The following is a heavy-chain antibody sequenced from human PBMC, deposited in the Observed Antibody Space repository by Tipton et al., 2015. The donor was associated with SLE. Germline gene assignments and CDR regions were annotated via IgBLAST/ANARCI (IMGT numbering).Heavy chain of an antibody. J-gene: IGHJ3*02. D-gene: IGHD3-22*01. CDR1: GYSISSGYY. Sequence: TLSLTCTVSGYSISSGYYWGWIRQPPGKGLEWIGSIYHSGSTYYNPSLKSRVTISVDTSKNQFSLKLSSVTAADTAVYYCARQYYYDSSGYGGVDAFDIWGQGTMVTVSS. CDR3: ARQYYYDSSGYGGVDAFDI. CDR2: IYHSGST. V-gene: IGHV4-38-2*02.